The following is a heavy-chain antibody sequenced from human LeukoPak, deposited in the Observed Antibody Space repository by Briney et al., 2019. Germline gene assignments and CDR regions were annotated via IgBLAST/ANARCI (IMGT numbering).Heavy chain of an antibody. CDR3: ARVPGVIDR. Sequence: SETLSLTCTVSGGSISSSSYYWGWIRQPPGKGLEWIGSIYYSGSTYYNPSLKSRVTISVDTSKNQFSLKLSSVTAADTAVYYCARVPGVIDRWGQGTLVTVPS. CDR1: GGSISSSSYY. J-gene: IGHJ4*02. CDR2: IYYSGST. D-gene: IGHD3-16*02. V-gene: IGHV4-39*07.